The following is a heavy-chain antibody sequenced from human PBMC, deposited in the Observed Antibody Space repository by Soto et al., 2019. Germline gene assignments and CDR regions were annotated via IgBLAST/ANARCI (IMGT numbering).Heavy chain of an antibody. Sequence: GGSLRLSCAASGFSFSDAWMTWVRQAPGKGLEWVGRIKSKTDGGTTDYAAPVKGRFTISRDDSKNTLYLQMNSLKTEDTAVYYCTTDLFSSGWFSGWFDPWGQGTLVTVSS. J-gene: IGHJ5*02. CDR1: GFSFSDAW. D-gene: IGHD6-19*01. CDR3: TTDLFSSGWFSGWFDP. V-gene: IGHV3-15*01. CDR2: IKSKTDGGTT.